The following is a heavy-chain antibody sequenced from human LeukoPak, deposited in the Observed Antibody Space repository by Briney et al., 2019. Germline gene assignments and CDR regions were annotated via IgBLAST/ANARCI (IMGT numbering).Heavy chain of an antibody. D-gene: IGHD1-26*01. CDR3: SREVGGSYWDY. V-gene: IGHV3-49*03. J-gene: IGHJ4*02. CDR1: GFTFSDYY. CDR2: IRSKVYGRTT. Sequence: GGSLRLSCAASGFTFSDYYMSWIRQAPGMGLEWVGLIRSKVYGRTTEHAASVRGRFTISRDDSKSIVYLQMNSLKNEDTALYYCSREVGGSYWDYWGQGNQVTVSS.